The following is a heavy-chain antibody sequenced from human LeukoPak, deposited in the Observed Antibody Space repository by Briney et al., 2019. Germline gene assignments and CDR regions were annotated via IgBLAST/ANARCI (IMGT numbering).Heavy chain of an antibody. CDR1: GGSFSGYY. Sequence: SETLSLTCAVYGGSFSGYYWSWIRQPPGKGLEWIGEINHSRSTNYNPSLKSRVTISVDTSKNQFSLKLSSVTAADTAVYYCARACGYSYGRRYYFDYWDQGTLVTVSS. J-gene: IGHJ4*02. CDR3: ARACGYSYGRRYYFDY. CDR2: INHSRST. V-gene: IGHV4-34*01. D-gene: IGHD5-18*01.